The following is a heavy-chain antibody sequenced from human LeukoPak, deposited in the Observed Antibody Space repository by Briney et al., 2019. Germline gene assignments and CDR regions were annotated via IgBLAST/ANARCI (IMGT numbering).Heavy chain of an antibody. CDR1: GFTFSNAW. CDR2: IKSKTDGGTT. J-gene: IGHJ6*04. D-gene: IGHD3-10*02. CDR3: AELGITMIGGV. Sequence: GGSLRLSCAASGFTFSNAWMSWVRQAPGKGMEWVGRIKSKTDGGTTDYAAPVKGRFTISRDHSKNTLYLQMNSLRAEDTAVYYCAELGITMIGGVWGKGTTVTISS. V-gene: IGHV3-15*01.